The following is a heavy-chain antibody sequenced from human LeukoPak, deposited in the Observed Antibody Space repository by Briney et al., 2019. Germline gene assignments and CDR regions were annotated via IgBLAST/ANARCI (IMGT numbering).Heavy chain of an antibody. CDR1: GYTFTDYY. Sequence: ASVKVSCNASGYTFTDYYMPWVRQAPGQGLEWMGRIKPNNGDTNYAQKFQGRVTMTRDTSINTAYMELSRLESDDTAVYYCARRVQSTGVFDYWGQGTLVTVSS. D-gene: IGHD1-1*01. J-gene: IGHJ4*02. V-gene: IGHV1-2*06. CDR2: IKPNNGDT. CDR3: ARRVQSTGVFDY.